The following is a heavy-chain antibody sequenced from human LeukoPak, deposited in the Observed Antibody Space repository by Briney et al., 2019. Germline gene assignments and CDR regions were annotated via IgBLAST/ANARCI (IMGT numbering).Heavy chain of an antibody. V-gene: IGHV3-11*01. D-gene: IGHD6-19*01. J-gene: IGHJ2*01. CDR2: MRSGGDFV. CDR1: GFSFSDYY. Sequence: GGSLRLSCTASGFSFSDYYMSWIRQAPGKGLEWVSYMRSGGDFVFYADSVKGRFTISRDNAKNSVYLQMNSLRVDDTAAYYCAREPDTSGWYWYFDLWGPGTLVTVSS. CDR3: AREPDTSGWYWYFDL.